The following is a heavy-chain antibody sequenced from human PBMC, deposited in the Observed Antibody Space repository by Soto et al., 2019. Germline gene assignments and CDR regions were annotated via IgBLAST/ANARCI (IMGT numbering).Heavy chain of an antibody. V-gene: IGHV3-15*01. D-gene: IGHD1-1*01. J-gene: IGHJ2*01. CDR1: GFTFSNAW. Sequence: GGSLRLSCAASGFTFSNAWMSWVRQAPGNGLEWVGRIKSKTDGGTTDYAAPVKGRFTISRDDSKNTLYLQMNSLKTEDTAVYYCTTVRTRTGYFDLWGRGTLVTVSS. CDR3: TTVRTRTGYFDL. CDR2: IKSKTDGGTT.